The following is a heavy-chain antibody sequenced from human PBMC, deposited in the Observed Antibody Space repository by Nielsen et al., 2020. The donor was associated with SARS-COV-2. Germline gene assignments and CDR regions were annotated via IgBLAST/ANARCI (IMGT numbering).Heavy chain of an antibody. CDR1: RFTFSSYW. D-gene: IGHD5-18*01. J-gene: IGHJ4*02. CDR2: IKQDGSEK. CDR3: ARDHLGYSYGSDY. Sequence: GESLKISCAASRFTFSSYWMSWVRQAPGKGLEWVANIKQDGSEKYYVDSVKGRFTISRDNAKNSLYLQMNSLRAEDTAVYYCARDHLGYSYGSDYWGQGTLVTVSS. V-gene: IGHV3-7*05.